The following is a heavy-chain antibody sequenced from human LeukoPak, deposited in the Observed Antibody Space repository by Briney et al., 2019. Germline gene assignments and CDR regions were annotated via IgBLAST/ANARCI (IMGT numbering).Heavy chain of an antibody. CDR1: GYTFTGYY. CDR3: ARDSNAAVAGIDY. CDR2: INPNSGGT. V-gene: IGHV1-2*02. Sequence: GASVKVSCKASGYTFTGYYMHWVRQAPGQGLEWMGWINPNSGGTNYAQKFQGRVTMTRDTSISTAYMELSRLRSDDTAVYYCARDSNAAVAGIDYWGQGTLVTVSS. J-gene: IGHJ4*02. D-gene: IGHD6-19*01.